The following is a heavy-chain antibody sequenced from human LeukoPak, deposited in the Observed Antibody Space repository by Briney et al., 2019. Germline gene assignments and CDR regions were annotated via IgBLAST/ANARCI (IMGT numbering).Heavy chain of an antibody. CDR2: INDDGSDT. CDR3: VRGGPSTWS. D-gene: IGHD2-15*01. V-gene: IGHV3-74*01. J-gene: IGHJ5*02. Sequence: GGSLRLSFVASGFTFSSYWMHWVRQPPGKGLQWVARINDDGSDTVYADPVKGRFTISRDDAKNMLFLQMNSLRGEDTAVYHCVRGGPSTWSWGQGTLVTVSS. CDR1: GFTFSSYW.